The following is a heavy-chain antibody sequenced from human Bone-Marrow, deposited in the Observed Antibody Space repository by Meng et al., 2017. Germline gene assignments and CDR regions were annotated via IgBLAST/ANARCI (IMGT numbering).Heavy chain of an antibody. CDR3: ARENGDSTTVYGMDV. D-gene: IGHD4-17*01. CDR2: IIQDGSEK. V-gene: IGHV3-7*01. CDR1: RFTFSSYW. Sequence: GESLKISCAASRFTFSSYWMGWVRQAPGKGLEWVANIIQDGSEKYYVDSVKGRFTISRDNVKNPLYLQMNSLRAEDTAVYYCARENGDSTTVYGMDVCGQGITV. J-gene: IGHJ6*02.